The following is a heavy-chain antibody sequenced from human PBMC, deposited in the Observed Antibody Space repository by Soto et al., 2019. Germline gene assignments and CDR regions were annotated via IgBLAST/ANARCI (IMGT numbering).Heavy chain of an antibody. Sequence: SETLSLTCSVSGGSISTSRSYWAWIRQPPGKGLEWLANIFYSGSTSYNPSLASRVSVSVDTSKNEFSLKLRSVTAADTAVYYCARQPTTGDTDLWFDPWGQGTLVTVSS. CDR3: ARQPTTGDTDLWFDP. CDR2: IFYSGST. D-gene: IGHD2-21*01. J-gene: IGHJ5*02. CDR1: GGSISTSRSY. V-gene: IGHV4-39*01.